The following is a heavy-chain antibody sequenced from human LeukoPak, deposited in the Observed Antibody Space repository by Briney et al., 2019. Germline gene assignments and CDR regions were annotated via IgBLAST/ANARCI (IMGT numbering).Heavy chain of an antibody. J-gene: IGHJ4*02. D-gene: IGHD3-3*01. V-gene: IGHV1-2*02. CDR2: INPYSGGT. CDR3: ATARDVLTTISVGGFDY. Sequence: ASVKVSCKTSGYTFTGFYMHWVRQAPGQGLEWMGWINPYSGGTNYAQNFQGRVTMTRDTSTTTAYMELSRLRSDDTAVYYCATARDVLTTISVGGFDYWGQGTLVTVSS. CDR1: GYTFTGFY.